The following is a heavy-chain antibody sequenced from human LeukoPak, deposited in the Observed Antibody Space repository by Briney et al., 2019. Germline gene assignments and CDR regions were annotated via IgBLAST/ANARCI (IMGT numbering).Heavy chain of an antibody. V-gene: IGHV4-59*08. CDR1: GGSISSYY. CDR2: IYYSGST. Sequence: SETLSLTCTVSGGSISSYYWSWIRQPPGKGLEWIGYIYYSGSTNYNPSLKSRVTISVDTSKNQFSLKLSSVTAADTAVYCCARRGSSGYYYYWGQGTLVTVSS. CDR3: ARRGSSGYYYY. D-gene: IGHD3-22*01. J-gene: IGHJ4*02.